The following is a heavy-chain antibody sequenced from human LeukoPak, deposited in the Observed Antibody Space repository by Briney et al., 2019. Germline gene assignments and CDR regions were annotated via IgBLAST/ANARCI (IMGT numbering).Heavy chain of an antibody. CDR1: GGSFSGYY. CDR2: INHSGST. Sequence: SETLSLTCAVYGGSFSGYYWSWIRQPPGKGLEWIGEINHSGSTNYNPSLKSRVTISVDTSKNQFSLKLSSVTAADTAVYYCARLPPYSSSSYYFDYWGQGTLVTVSS. V-gene: IGHV4-34*01. J-gene: IGHJ4*02. CDR3: ARLPPYSSSSYYFDY. D-gene: IGHD6-6*01.